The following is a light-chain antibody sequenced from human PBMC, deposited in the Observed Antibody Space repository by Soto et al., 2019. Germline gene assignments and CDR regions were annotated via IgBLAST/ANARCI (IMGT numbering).Light chain of an antibody. J-gene: IGLJ2*01. CDR1: SSDVGGYNY. Sequence: QSALTQPASVSGSPGQSITISCTGSSSDVGGYNYVSWYQQYPGKPPKLMIYDVTNRPSGVTNRFSGFKSGNTTALTISGVQVADEADYYWSSYTSSSTLLFGGGTKLTVL. CDR3: SSYTSSSTLL. V-gene: IGLV2-14*03. CDR2: DVT.